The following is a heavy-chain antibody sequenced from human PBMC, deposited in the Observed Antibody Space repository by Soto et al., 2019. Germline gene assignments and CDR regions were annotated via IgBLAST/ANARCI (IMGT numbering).Heavy chain of an antibody. J-gene: IGHJ4*02. CDR1: GYRFSTYW. CDR3: ARTYTRESPSDY. Sequence: GESLNISCKASGYRFSTYWIGWVRQMPGKGLELMGIVYPSNSETRYSPSFQGQVTISADSSISTAYLQWSSLKASDTAMYYCARTYTRESPSDYWGQGTLVTVSS. D-gene: IGHD1-20*01. CDR2: VYPSNSET. V-gene: IGHV5-51*01.